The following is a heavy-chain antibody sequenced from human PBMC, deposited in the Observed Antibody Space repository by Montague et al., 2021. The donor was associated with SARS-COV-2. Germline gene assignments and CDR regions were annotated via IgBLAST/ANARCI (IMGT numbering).Heavy chain of an antibody. CDR1: GGSFSGFY. CDR2: INDSGST. V-gene: IGHV4-34*01. J-gene: IGHJ6*02. D-gene: IGHD1-7*01. CDR3: ARDASSSRWLRGRELDHFNPMDV. Sequence: SETLSLTCTIHGGSFSGGSFSGFYWNWVRQAPGKGLEWIGEINDSGSTIYKPSLRCRVTISVDKSDNQFSLSLRSVTAADTGVYYCARDASSSRWLRGRELDHFNPMDVWGQGTTVTVSS.